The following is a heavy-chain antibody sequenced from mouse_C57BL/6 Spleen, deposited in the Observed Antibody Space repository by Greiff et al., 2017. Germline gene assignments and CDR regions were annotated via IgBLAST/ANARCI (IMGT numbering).Heavy chain of an antibody. V-gene: IGHV1-52*01. D-gene: IGHD1-1*01. Sequence: VQLQQPGAELVRPGSSVKLSCKASGYTFTSYWMHWVKQRPIQGLEWIGNIDPSDSETHYNQKFKDKATLTVDKSSSTAYMQLSSLTSEDSAVYYCARQGYGSSLRRYFDVWGTGTTVTVSS. CDR2: IDPSDSET. CDR1: GYTFTSYW. J-gene: IGHJ1*03. CDR3: ARQGYGSSLRRYFDV.